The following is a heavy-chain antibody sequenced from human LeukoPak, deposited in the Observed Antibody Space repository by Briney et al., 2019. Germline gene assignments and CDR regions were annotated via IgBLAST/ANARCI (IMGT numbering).Heavy chain of an antibody. D-gene: IGHD2-15*01. CDR3: AKDNIVVVVAAVFDY. CDR2: ITSSTSYI. Sequence: GGSLRLSCAASGFTFSDYSMNWVRQAPGKGLEWVSYITSSTSYIYYADSVKGRFTISRDNSKNTLYLQMNSLRAEDTAVYYCAKDNIVVVVAAVFDYWGQGTLVTVSS. CDR1: GFTFSDYS. J-gene: IGHJ4*02. V-gene: IGHV3-21*04.